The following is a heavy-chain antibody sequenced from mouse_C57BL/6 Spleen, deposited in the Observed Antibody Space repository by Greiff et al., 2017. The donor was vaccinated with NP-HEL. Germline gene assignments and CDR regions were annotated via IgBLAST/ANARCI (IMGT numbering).Heavy chain of an antibody. D-gene: IGHD1-1*01. CDR2: IDPETGGT. J-gene: IGHJ3*01. CDR1: GYTFTDYE. V-gene: IGHV1-15*01. Sequence: VQLQQSGAELVRPGASVTLSCKASGYTFTDYEMHWVKQTPVHGLEWIGAIDPETGGTAYNQKFKGKAILTADKSSSTAYMELRSLTSEDSAVYYCTKPFYGTPFAYWGQGTLVTVSA. CDR3: TKPFYGTPFAY.